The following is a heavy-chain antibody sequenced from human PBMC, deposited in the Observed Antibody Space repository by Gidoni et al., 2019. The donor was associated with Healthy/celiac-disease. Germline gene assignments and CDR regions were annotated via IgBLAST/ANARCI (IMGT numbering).Heavy chain of an antibody. Sequence: QVQLVQSGAEVKKPGASVKVSCKASGYTFTGYYMHWVRQAPGQGLEWMGWINPNSGGTNYAQKFQGRVTMTRDTSISTAYMELSRLRSDDTAVYYCARVRSDIVVVPDAFDIWGQGTMVTVSS. CDR1: GYTFTGYY. CDR3: ARVRSDIVVVPDAFDI. D-gene: IGHD2-2*01. J-gene: IGHJ3*02. CDR2: INPNSGGT. V-gene: IGHV1-2*02.